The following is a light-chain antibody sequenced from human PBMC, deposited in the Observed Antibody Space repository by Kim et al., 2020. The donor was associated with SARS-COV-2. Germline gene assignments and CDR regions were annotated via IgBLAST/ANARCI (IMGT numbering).Light chain of an antibody. Sequence: SSELTQDPAVSVALGQTVRITCHGDSLRSYYASWYQQKPGQAPVLVIYDKTNRPSGIPDRFSGSSSGNTASLIITGAQAEDEADYYCNSRDNSDNHFYVFGGGTKVTVL. J-gene: IGLJ1*01. CDR1: SLRSYY. V-gene: IGLV3-19*01. CDR3: NSRDNSDNHFYV. CDR2: DKT.